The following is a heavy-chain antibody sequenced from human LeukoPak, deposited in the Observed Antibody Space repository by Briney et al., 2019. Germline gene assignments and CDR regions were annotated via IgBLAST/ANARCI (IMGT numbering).Heavy chain of an antibody. J-gene: IGHJ6*03. CDR3: AREDGDPVYYYYMDV. CDR2: ISSSSSTI. CDR1: GFTFSSYS. V-gene: IGHV3-48*04. D-gene: IGHD3-10*01. Sequence: PGGSLRLSCAASGFTFSSYSMNWVRQAPGKGLEWVSYISSSSSTIYYADSVKGRFTISRDNAKNSLYLQMNSLRAEDTAVYYCAREDGDPVYYYYMDVWGKGTTVTVSS.